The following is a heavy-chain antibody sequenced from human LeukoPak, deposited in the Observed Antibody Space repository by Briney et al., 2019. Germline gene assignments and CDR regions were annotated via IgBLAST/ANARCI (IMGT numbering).Heavy chain of an antibody. CDR3: AGDILTGHGYFDY. D-gene: IGHD3-9*01. J-gene: IGHJ4*02. Sequence: PSETLSLTCTVSGYSISSGYYWAWIRQPPGKGLEWIGSIYHSGSTYYNPSLKSRVTISVDTSKNQFSLKLSSVTAADTAVYYCAGDILTGHGYFDYWGQGTLVTVSS. V-gene: IGHV4-38-2*02. CDR1: GYSISSGYY. CDR2: IYHSGST.